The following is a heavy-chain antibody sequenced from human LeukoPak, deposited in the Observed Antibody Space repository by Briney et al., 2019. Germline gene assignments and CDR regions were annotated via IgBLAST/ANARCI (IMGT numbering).Heavy chain of an antibody. CDR1: GFTFSSYQ. J-gene: IGHJ4*02. V-gene: IGHV3-48*03. Sequence: GGSLRLSCEASGFTFSSYQMNWVRQAPGKGLEWIAYISSSGDTIYYADSVKGRFTISRDNAKNSLYLQMNSLRAEDTAVYYCAKGDYYDSSGYPFDYWGQGTLVTVSS. D-gene: IGHD3-22*01. CDR2: ISSSGDTI. CDR3: AKGDYYDSSGYPFDY.